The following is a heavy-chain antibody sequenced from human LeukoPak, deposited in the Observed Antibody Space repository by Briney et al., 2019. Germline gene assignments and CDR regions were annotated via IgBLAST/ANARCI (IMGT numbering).Heavy chain of an antibody. V-gene: IGHV3-11*01. CDR2: ISSSGSTI. J-gene: IGHJ4*02. Sequence: GGSLRLSCAASGFTFSDYYMSWIRQAPGKGLEWVSYISSSGSTIYYADSVKGRFTISRDNAKNSLYLQMNSLRAEDTAVYYCARDALSVVVVPAAIDYWGQGTLVTVSS. D-gene: IGHD2-2*01. CDR3: ARDALSVVVVPAAIDY. CDR1: GFTFSDYY.